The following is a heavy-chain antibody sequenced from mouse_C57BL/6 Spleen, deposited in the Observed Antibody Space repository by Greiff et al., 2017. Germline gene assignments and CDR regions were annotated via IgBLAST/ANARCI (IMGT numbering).Heavy chain of an antibody. CDR1: GYTFTSYW. D-gene: IGHD3-2*02. J-gene: IGHJ2*01. CDR3: ARAAQAFDY. CDR2: IYPSDSET. V-gene: IGHV1-61*01. Sequence: VQLQQPGAELVRPGSSVKLSCKASGYTFTSYWMDWVKQRPGQGLEWIGNIYPSDSETHYNQQFKDKATLTVDKSSITAYMQPSCQTSEYSAVYYCARAAQAFDYWGQGTTLTVAS.